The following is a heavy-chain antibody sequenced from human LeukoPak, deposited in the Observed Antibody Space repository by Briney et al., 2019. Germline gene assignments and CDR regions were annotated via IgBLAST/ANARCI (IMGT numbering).Heavy chain of an antibody. CDR3: AELGITMIGGV. Sequence: TGGSLRLSCAASGFTFSSYSMNWVRQAPGKGLEWVSHISSSSSTIYYADSVKGRFTISRDNAKNSLNLQMNSLRAEGTAVYYCAELGITMIGGVWGKGTTVTISS. CDR2: ISSSSSTI. V-gene: IGHV3-48*04. D-gene: IGHD3-10*02. CDR1: GFTFSSYS. J-gene: IGHJ6*04.